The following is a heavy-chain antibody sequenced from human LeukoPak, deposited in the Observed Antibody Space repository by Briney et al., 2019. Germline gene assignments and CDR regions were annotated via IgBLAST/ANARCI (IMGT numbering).Heavy chain of an antibody. D-gene: IGHD2-15*01. CDR2: INPNSGGT. J-gene: IGHJ5*02. CDR3: ARGYCSGGSCYEFDP. V-gene: IGHV1-2*06. Sequence: ASVKVSCKASGYTFTGYYMHWVRQAPGQGLEWMGRINPNSGGTNYAQKFQGRVTMTRDTSISTAYMELSRLRSDVTAVYYCARGYCSGGSCYEFDPWGQGTLVTVSS. CDR1: GYTFTGYY.